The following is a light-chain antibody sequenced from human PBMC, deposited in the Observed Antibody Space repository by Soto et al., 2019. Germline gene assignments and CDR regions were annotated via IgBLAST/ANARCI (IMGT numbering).Light chain of an antibody. Sequence: DIQMTQSPSSLSASVGDRVTITCRASQSISNYLNWYPQKPGKAPKLLIYAASSMQSGVPSRFRGSGSETDFTLTISSLQPDYSAPYYCQQSFSPLWTFGQWTKVEV. V-gene: IGKV1-39*01. J-gene: IGKJ1*01. CDR3: QQSFSPLWT. CDR1: QSISNY. CDR2: AAS.